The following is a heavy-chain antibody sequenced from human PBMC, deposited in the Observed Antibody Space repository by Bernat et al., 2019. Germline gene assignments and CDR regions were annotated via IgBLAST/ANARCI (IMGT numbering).Heavy chain of an antibody. D-gene: IGHD3-10*01. J-gene: IGHJ4*02. Sequence: QVQLVQSGAEVKKPGASVKVSCKASGYTFTSYYMHWVRQAPGQGLEWMGIINPSGGSTSYGQKFQGRVTMTRDTSTSTVYMELRSLRSEVTAVYYCAGEGGKGGREYGSGSQPPDYWGQGTLVTVSS. CDR2: INPSGGST. CDR3: AGEGGKGGREYGSGSQPPDY. V-gene: IGHV1-46*01. CDR1: GYTFTSYY.